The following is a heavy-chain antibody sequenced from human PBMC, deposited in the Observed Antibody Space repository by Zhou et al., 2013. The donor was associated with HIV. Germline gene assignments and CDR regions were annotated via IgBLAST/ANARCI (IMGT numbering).Heavy chain of an antibody. V-gene: IGHV1-18*01. CDR2: ISAYNGDS. CDR3: ARERIPMNAREPYDI. J-gene: IGHJ3*02. D-gene: IGHD3-22*01. Sequence: QVQLVQSGAEVKKPGASVKVSCKASGYTFTSYGISWVRQAPGQGLEWMGWISAYNGDSSYAQKFQGRVTVTTDTSTNTAYMELRSLRSDDTAVYFCARERIPMNAREPYDIWGQGTMVTVSS. CDR1: GYTFTSYG.